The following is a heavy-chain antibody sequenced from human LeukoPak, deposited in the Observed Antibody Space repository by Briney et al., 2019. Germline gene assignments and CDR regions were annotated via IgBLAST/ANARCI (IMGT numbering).Heavy chain of an antibody. V-gene: IGHV1-18*01. J-gene: IGHJ4*02. CDR2: ISAYNGNT. D-gene: IGHD3-22*01. CDR1: GYTFTSYG. CDR3: ARRWLYDSSPPPTD. Sequence: ASVKVSCKASGYTFTSYGISWVRQAPGQGLEWTGWISAYNGNTNYAQKLQGRVTMTTDTSTSTAYMELRSLRSDDTAVYYCARRWLYDSSPPPTDWGQGTLVTVSS.